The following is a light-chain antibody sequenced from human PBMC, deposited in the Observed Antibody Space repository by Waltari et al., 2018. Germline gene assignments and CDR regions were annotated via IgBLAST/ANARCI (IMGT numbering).Light chain of an antibody. CDR3: SAHGGAKYLYV. J-gene: IGLJ1*01. V-gene: IGLV2-8*01. CDR2: EVS. CDR1: RSDIGSYNL. Sequence: QSALTQPPSASGSPGQSVTITCAGTRSDIGSYNLVSWYPQHPGQAPRIMFYEVSKRPAGVPDGFSGAKSGNTASLTVSGLQAKDEADYNCSAHGGAKYLYVFGSGTTVTVL.